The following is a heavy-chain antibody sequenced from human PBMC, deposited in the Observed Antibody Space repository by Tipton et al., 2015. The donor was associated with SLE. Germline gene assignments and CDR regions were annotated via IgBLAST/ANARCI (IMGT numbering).Heavy chain of an antibody. CDR2: IYNSGGT. CDR1: GGSISRGTYY. CDR3: ARAVAGNSEYFDY. Sequence: TLSLTCIVSGGSISRGTYYWSWIRQHPGKGPEWIGYIYNSGGTYYNPSLKSRVTISIDTSKNQFSLKVNSVTAADTALYYCARAVAGNSEYFDYWGHGTLVTDSS. V-gene: IGHV4-31*03. J-gene: IGHJ4*01. D-gene: IGHD6-19*01.